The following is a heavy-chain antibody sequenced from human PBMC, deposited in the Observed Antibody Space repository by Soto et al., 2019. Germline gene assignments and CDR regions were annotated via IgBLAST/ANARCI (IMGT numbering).Heavy chain of an antibody. J-gene: IGHJ4*02. CDR3: AKDLKPGYCESSCYYSRALFDY. Sequence: EVQLLESGGGLVQPGGSLRLSCAASGFTFSSYAMSWVRQAPGKGLEWVSAISGSGGSTYYADSVKGRFTISRDNSKNTLYLQMNRLRAEDTDVYYCAKDLKPGYCESSCYYSRALFDYWGQGTLVTVSS. CDR1: GFTFSSYA. V-gene: IGHV3-23*01. CDR2: ISGSGGST. D-gene: IGHD3-22*01.